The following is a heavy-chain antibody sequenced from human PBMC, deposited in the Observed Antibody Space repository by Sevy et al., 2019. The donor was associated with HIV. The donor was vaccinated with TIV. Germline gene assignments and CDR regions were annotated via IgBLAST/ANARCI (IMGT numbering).Heavy chain of an antibody. D-gene: IGHD2-8*01. CDR1: RFTFNRYG. Sequence: GGSLRLSCAASRFTFNRYGMHWVRQAPGKGLEWVAVISYDGSNEYYADSVKGRFTVSRDNSKKTLYLQMNSLKFEDMAGYYGAKDRIVLMVYAPASHYYGLDVWGEGITVTVSS. V-gene: IGHV3-30*18. CDR2: ISYDGSNE. CDR3: AKDRIVLMVYAPASHYYGLDV. J-gene: IGHJ6*04.